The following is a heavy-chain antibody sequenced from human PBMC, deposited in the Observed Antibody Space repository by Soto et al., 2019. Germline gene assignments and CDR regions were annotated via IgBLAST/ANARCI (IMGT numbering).Heavy chain of an antibody. CDR2: ISAYNGNT. Sequence: ASVKVSCKASGYTFTSYGISWVRQAPGQGLEWMGWISAYNGNTNYAQKLQGRVTMTTDTSTSTAYLELRSLRSDDTAVYYCARVVPDFWSGYQKYYYYGMDVWGQGTTVTVSS. CDR3: ARVVPDFWSGYQKYYYYGMDV. CDR1: GYTFTSYG. D-gene: IGHD3-3*01. J-gene: IGHJ6*02. V-gene: IGHV1-18*01.